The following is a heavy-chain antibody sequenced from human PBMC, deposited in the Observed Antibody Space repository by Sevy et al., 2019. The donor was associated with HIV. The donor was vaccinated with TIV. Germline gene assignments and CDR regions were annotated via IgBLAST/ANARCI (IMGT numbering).Heavy chain of an antibody. D-gene: IGHD2-2*01. J-gene: IGHJ4*02. CDR1: GYTFTNYY. CDR3: STSRDLVCSTSFSLTFDY. Sequence: ASVKVSCKAAGYTFTNYYMHWVRQAPGQGLEWMGRINPNNGGTNYAQKFQGRITMTRDTSTSTAYMELKDLRSDDAAVYYCSTSRDLVCSTSFSLTFDYWGQGTLVTVSS. CDR2: INPNNGGT. V-gene: IGHV1-2*06.